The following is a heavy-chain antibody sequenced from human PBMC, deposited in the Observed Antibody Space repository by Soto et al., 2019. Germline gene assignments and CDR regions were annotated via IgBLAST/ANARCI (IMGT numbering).Heavy chain of an antibody. CDR2: INPSGGRT. Sequence: ASVKVSCKASGYTFTSYHMHWVRQAPGQGLEWMGIINPSGGRTSYAQKFQGRVTMTRDTSTSTAYMELRSLISDDTAVYFCARERYVASRHSHFDSWGQGTQVTVSS. V-gene: IGHV1-46*01. CDR3: ARERYVASRHSHFDS. D-gene: IGHD6-6*01. J-gene: IGHJ4*02. CDR1: GYTFTSYH.